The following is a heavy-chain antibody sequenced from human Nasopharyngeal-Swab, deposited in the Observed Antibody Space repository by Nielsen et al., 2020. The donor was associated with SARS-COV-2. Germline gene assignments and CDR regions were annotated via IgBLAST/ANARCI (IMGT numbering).Heavy chain of an antibody. J-gene: IGHJ4*02. CDR3: ASGELNPFDY. Sequence: LETLSLTCTVSGVSISSYYWSWIRQPPEKGLEWIGYIYYSWSTNYNPSLKSRVTISVDTSKNQFYLKLSSVTAADTAVYYCASGELNPFDYWGQGTLVTVSS. CDR2: IYYSWST. V-gene: IGHV4-59*01. CDR1: GVSISSYY. D-gene: IGHD3-10*01.